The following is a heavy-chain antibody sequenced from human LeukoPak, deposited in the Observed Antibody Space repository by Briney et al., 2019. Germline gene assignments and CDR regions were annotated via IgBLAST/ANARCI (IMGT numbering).Heavy chain of an antibody. J-gene: IGHJ4*02. CDR2: IGSSGTNT. CDR1: AFTFSSYS. Sequence: GGSLRLSCAASAFTFSSYSMNWVRQAPGKGLEWVSSIGSSGTNTHYADSVKGRFTISRDNSKNTLFLQFNSLRADDTAVYYCAKGRGTTVTAAANYWGQGTLVTVSS. V-gene: IGHV3-21*04. CDR3: AKGRGTTVTAAANY. D-gene: IGHD4-17*01.